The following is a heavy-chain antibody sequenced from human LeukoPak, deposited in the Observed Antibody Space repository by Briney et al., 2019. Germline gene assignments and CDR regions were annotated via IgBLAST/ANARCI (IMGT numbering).Heavy chain of an antibody. V-gene: IGHV3-48*03. D-gene: IGHD3-3*01. Sequence: PGGSLRLSCAASGFTFSSYEMNWVRQAPGKGLEWVSYISSSGSTIYYADSVKGRFTISRDNSKNTLYLQMNSLRAEDTAVYYCAKDFWRNNYYYYGMDVWGQGTTVTVSS. CDR3: AKDFWRNNYYYYGMDV. CDR2: ISSSGSTI. CDR1: GFTFSSYE. J-gene: IGHJ6*02.